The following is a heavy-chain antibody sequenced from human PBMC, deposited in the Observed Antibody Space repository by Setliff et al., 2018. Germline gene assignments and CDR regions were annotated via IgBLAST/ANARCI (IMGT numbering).Heavy chain of an antibody. CDR3: ARNWVTAQHYYYGMDV. Sequence: LRLSCAASGFTFSSYAMSWVRQAPGKGLEWVALIWNDGSSKFYGDSVKGRFTISRDNSKNTLYLQMDSLRAEDTAVYYCARNWVTAQHYYYGMDVWGQGTTVTVSS. D-gene: IGHD2-21*02. CDR2: IWNDGSSK. V-gene: IGHV3-33*08. J-gene: IGHJ6*02. CDR1: GFTFSSYA.